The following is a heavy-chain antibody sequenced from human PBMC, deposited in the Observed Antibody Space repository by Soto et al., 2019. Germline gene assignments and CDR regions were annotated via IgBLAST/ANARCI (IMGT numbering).Heavy chain of an antibody. V-gene: IGHV1-24*01. CDR3: ETDYSGRNYPLDAFDI. Sequence: ASVKGSCKVSGYTLTELSMHWVRQAPGKGLEWMGGFDPEDGETIYAQKFQGRVTMTEDTSTDTAYMELSSLRSEDTAVYYCETDYSGRNYPLDAFDIWGQGTMVTVSS. D-gene: IGHD1-26*01. CDR1: GYTLTELS. J-gene: IGHJ3*02. CDR2: FDPEDGET.